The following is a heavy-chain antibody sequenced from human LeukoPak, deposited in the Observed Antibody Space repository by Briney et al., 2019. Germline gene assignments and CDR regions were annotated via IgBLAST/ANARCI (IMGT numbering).Heavy chain of an antibody. CDR3: ARKGTPGDAFDI. CDR2: IGGLGSST. Sequence: PGGSLRLSCAASGFTFSSHAMAWVRQAPGKGLEWVSAIGGLGSSTYYGDSVKGRFTISRDNSKNTVYLQMDSLRVEDTAVYYCARKGTPGDAFDIWGQGTMVTVSS. CDR1: GFTFSSHA. V-gene: IGHV3-23*01. J-gene: IGHJ3*02. D-gene: IGHD1-7*01.